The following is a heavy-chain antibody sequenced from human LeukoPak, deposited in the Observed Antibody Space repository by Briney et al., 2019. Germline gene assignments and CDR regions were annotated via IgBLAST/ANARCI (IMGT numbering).Heavy chain of an antibody. CDR1: GFSLSTSGVG. CDR2: IYSNDDK. D-gene: IGHD1-26*01. J-gene: IGHJ4*02. V-gene: IGHV2-5*01. Sequence: SGPTLVNPTQTLTLTCTFSGFSLSTSGVGVGWIRQPPVKALEWLALIYSNDDKRYSPSLKTRLTITKDTSKNQVVLTMTNMDPVDTATYSCAHSVIVGSTLGYFDYWGQGTLVTVSS. CDR3: AHSVIVGSTLGYFDY.